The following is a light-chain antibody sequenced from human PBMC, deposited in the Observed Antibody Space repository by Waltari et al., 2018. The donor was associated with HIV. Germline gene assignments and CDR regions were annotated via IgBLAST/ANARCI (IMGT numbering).Light chain of an antibody. J-gene: IGLJ1*01. V-gene: IGLV2-8*01. CDR2: DVI. CDR1: SSDVGGYNY. CDR3: QTYDSTLNGYV. Sequence: QSALTQPPSASGSPGQSVTLSCTGTSSDVGGYNYVSWHQQHPGKAPKLMIYDVIKRPSGVPDRFSAYKSGTSASLTITGLQAEDEADYYCQTYDSTLNGYVFGTGTKVTVL.